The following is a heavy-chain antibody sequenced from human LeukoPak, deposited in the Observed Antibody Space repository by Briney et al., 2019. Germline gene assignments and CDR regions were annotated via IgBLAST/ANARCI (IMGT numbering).Heavy chain of an antibody. CDR3: ARRGRYCSSTSCYSTSWFDP. D-gene: IGHD2-2*01. Sequence: SETLSLTCAVYGGSFSGYYWSWIRQPPGKGLEWIGEINHSGSTNYNPSLKSRVTISVDTSKNQFSLKLSSVTAADTAMYYCARRGRYCSSTSCYSTSWFDPWGQGTLATVSS. J-gene: IGHJ5*02. CDR2: INHSGST. V-gene: IGHV4-34*01. CDR1: GGSFSGYY.